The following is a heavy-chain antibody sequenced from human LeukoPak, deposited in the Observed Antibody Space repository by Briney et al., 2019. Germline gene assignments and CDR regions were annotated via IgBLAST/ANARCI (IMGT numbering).Heavy chain of an antibody. J-gene: IGHJ4*02. CDR3: ARGRIHLWLNNNFDY. V-gene: IGHV4-39*07. CDR2: IYYSGST. D-gene: IGHD5-18*01. CDR1: GGSISSSSYY. Sequence: SETLSLTCTVSGGSISSSSYYWGWLRQPPGKGLEWIGSIYYSGSTYYNPSLKSRVTISVDTSKNQFSLKLSSVTAADTAVYYCARGRIHLWLNNNFDYWGQGTLVTVSS.